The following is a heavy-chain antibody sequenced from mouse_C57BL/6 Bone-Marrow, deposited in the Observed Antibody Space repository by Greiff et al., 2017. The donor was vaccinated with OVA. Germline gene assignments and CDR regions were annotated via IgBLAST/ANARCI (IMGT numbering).Heavy chain of an antibody. Sequence: EVQRVESGGGLVKPGGSLKLSCAASGFTFSSYAMSWVRQTPEKRLEWVATISDGGSYTYYPDNVKGRFAITRDNANNNPYLQMSHLKSEDTAMYYCARDRRDYYGSSYAMDYWGQGTSVTVSS. V-gene: IGHV5-4*01. J-gene: IGHJ4*01. CDR2: ISDGGSYT. D-gene: IGHD1-1*01. CDR1: GFTFSSYA. CDR3: ARDRRDYYGSSYAMDY.